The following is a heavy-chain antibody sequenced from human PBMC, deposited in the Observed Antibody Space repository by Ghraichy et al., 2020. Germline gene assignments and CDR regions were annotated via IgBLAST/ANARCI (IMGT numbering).Heavy chain of an antibody. V-gene: IGHV4-34*01. J-gene: IGHJ4*02. CDR3: VRDQGVNYYFDY. Sequence: GSLSLTCAVYGGSFSGYYWSWIRQPPGKGLEWIGEINHSGSTNYNPSLKSRVTISVDTSKKQLSLKLSSVTAADTSVYYCVRDQGVNYYFDYWGQGTLVTVSS. CDR2: INHSGST. CDR1: GGSFSGYY. D-gene: IGHD3-10*01.